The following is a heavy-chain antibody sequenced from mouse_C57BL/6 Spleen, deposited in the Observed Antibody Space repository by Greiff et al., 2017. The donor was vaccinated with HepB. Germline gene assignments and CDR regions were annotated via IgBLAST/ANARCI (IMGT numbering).Heavy chain of an antibody. D-gene: IGHD2-2*01. CDR1: GFTFSDYY. Sequence: DVKLVESGGGLVQPGGSLKLSCAASGFTFSDYYMYWVRQTPEKRLEWVAYISNGGGSTYYPDTVKGRFTISRDNAKNTLYLQMSRLKSEDTAMYYCARQGLRNYFDYWGQGTTLTVSS. V-gene: IGHV5-12*01. CDR3: ARQGLRNYFDY. CDR2: ISNGGGST. J-gene: IGHJ2*01.